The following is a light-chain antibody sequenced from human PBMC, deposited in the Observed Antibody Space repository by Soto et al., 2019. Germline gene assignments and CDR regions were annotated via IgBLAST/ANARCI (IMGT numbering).Light chain of an antibody. CDR3: CSYAGRDTPVI. Sequence: QSALTQPASVSGSPGQSITISCTGTSSDVGSYNLVSWYQVHPDKAPKLIIYEGNKRPSGVSDRVSGSKSGDTASLTVAGLQTEGEGDYYCCSYAGRDTPVIFGGGTKLTV. CDR2: EGN. CDR1: SSDVGSYNL. J-gene: IGLJ2*01. V-gene: IGLV2-23*01.